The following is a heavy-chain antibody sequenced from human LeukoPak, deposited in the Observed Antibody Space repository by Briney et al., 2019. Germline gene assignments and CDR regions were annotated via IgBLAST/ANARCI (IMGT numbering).Heavy chain of an antibody. D-gene: IGHD2-15*01. Sequence: SETLSLTCTVSGGSISSYYWSWIRQPPGKGLEWIGYIYYSGSTNYNPSLKSRVTISVDTSKNQFSLKLSSVTAADTAVYYCARAPGMVVAATQGPYYFDYWGQGTLVTVSS. CDR2: IYYSGST. V-gene: IGHV4-59*01. CDR1: GGSISSYY. CDR3: ARAPGMVVAATQGPYYFDY. J-gene: IGHJ4*02.